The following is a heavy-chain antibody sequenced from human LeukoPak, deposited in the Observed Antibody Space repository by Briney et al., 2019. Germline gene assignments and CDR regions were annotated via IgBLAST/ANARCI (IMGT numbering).Heavy chain of an antibody. Sequence: GGSLRLSCAASGFTFSLYAMTWVRQAPGKGLEWVSAISGSGGPTYYADSVKGRFTISRDNSKNTLYLQMNSLRAEDTAVYYCAKKYYYDSSGYSHFDYWGQGTLVTVSS. J-gene: IGHJ4*02. CDR2: ISGSGGPT. CDR1: GFTFSLYA. CDR3: AKKYYYDSSGYSHFDY. V-gene: IGHV3-23*01. D-gene: IGHD3-22*01.